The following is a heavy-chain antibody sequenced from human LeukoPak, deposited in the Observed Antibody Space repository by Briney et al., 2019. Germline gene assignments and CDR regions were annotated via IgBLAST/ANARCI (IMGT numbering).Heavy chain of an antibody. CDR2: IYYSGST. CDR1: GGSISSGGYY. Sequence: SQTLSLTCTVSGGSISSGGYYWSWIRQHPGKGLEWIGYIYYSGSTYYNPSLKSRVTISVDTSKNQFSLKLSSVTAADTAVYYCARVDMVATGAFDIWGQGTMVTVSS. CDR3: ARVDMVATGAFDI. V-gene: IGHV4-31*03. J-gene: IGHJ3*02. D-gene: IGHD5-12*01.